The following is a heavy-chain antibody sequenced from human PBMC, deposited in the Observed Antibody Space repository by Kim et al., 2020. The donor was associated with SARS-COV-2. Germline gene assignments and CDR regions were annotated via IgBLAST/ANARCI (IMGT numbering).Heavy chain of an antibody. V-gene: IGHV5-10-1*01. D-gene: IGHD1-1*01. CDR2: IDPTDSYT. CDR3: ASHDDAGLTNWDYFYT. Sequence: GESLKISCKGSGYTFTTNWISWVRQMPGKGLEWMGMIDPTDSYTKYNPAFEGHVIISVDKSINTAFLQLSRLKASDSAMFYCASHDDAGLTNWDYFYTWGKGPPVSV. CDR1: GYTFTTNW. J-gene: IGHJ4*02.